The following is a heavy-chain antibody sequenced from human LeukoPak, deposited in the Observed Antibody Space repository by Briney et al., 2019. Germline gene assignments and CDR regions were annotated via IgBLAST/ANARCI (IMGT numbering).Heavy chain of an antibody. CDR3: ARRMGYGSGSYYTAYFDL. CDR1: GFSFSAYA. Sequence: GGSLRLSCAASGFSFSAYAMHWVRQAPGKGLEWVAVLSYDGRNDKYADSVKGRFTISGDSSKKTLDLLMSSLRLEDTAVYYCARRMGYGSGSYYTAYFDLWGLGTLVTVSS. J-gene: IGHJ4*02. D-gene: IGHD3-10*01. V-gene: IGHV3-30*04. CDR2: LSYDGRND.